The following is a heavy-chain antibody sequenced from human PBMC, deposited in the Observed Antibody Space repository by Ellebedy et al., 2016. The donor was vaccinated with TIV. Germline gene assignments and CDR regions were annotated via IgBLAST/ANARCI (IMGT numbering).Heavy chain of an antibody. V-gene: IGHV1-18*04. Sequence: AASVKVSCKASGYTFTDFGFSWVRQAPGQGLEWLGWISAYNGHTTYPQKFLGRVTMTTDPSTSTVYLELRSLTSADTAVYYCAREEGYGSGSYYTVWGQGTLVTVSS. CDR3: AREEGYGSGSYYTV. J-gene: IGHJ4*02. D-gene: IGHD3-10*01. CDR1: GYTFTDFG. CDR2: ISAYNGHT.